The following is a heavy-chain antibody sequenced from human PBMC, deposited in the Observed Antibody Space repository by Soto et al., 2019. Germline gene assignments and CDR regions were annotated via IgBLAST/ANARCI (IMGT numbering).Heavy chain of an antibody. Sequence: TLSLTCTVSGGSISSGGYYWSWIRQHPGKGLEWIGYIYYSGSTYYNPSLKSRVTISVDTSKNQFSLKLSSVTAADTAVYYCARSKSPYYYGMDVWGQGTTVTVSS. CDR3: ARSKSPYYYGMDV. V-gene: IGHV4-31*03. CDR2: IYYSGST. CDR1: GGSISSGGYY. J-gene: IGHJ6*02.